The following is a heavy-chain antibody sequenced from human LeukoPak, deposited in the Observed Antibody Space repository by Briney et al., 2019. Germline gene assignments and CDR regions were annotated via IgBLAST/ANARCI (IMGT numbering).Heavy chain of an antibody. Sequence: SETLSLTCGVYGGSFSGYYWSWIRQPPGKGLEWIGYISYSGSTDYNPSLKRRVTISVDTSKNQFSLQLSSVTAADTAVYYCARHGRKFCSSTSCSHYFDYWGQGTLVAVSS. V-gene: IGHV4-59*08. CDR3: ARHGRKFCSSTSCSHYFDY. CDR2: ISYSGST. J-gene: IGHJ4*02. CDR1: GGSFSGYY. D-gene: IGHD2-2*01.